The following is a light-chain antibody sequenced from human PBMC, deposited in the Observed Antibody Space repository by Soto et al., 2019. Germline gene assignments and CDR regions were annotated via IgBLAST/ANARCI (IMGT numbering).Light chain of an antibody. CDR1: QSVSNNY. CDR2: GAS. J-gene: IGKJ5*01. CDR3: QQYGSSPIT. Sequence: EIVLTQSPATLSLSPGERATLSCRASQSVSNNYLAWYQQKPGQAPRLLIYGASSRATGIPDRFSGSGSGTDLTLTISRLEPEDFAVYYCQQYGSSPITFGQGTRLEIK. V-gene: IGKV3-20*01.